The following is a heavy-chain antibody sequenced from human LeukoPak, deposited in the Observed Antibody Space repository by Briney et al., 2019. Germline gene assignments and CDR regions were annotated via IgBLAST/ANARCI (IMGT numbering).Heavy chain of an antibody. CDR2: IIPIFGTA. J-gene: IGHJ6*02. CDR1: GGTFSSYA. CDR3: ARDCSSTSCYGYYYYGMDV. Sequence: SVKVPCKASGGTFSSYAISWVRQAPGQGLEWMGGIIPIFGTANYAQKFQGRVTITADESTSTAYMELSSLRSEDTAVYYCARDCSSTSCYGYYYYGMDVWGQGTTVTVSS. D-gene: IGHD2-2*01. V-gene: IGHV1-69*13.